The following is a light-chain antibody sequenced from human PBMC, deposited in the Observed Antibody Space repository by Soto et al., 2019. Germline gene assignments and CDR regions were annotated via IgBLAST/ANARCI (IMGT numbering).Light chain of an antibody. CDR2: DVN. V-gene: IGLV2-11*01. J-gene: IGLJ3*02. Sequence: QSALTQPRSVSGSPGQSVTISCTGTSNDVGDYNYVSWYQQHPGKAPKLLISDVNKRPSGVPDRFSGSKSGNTASLIISGLQAEDEADYYCCSYAGSSTWVFGGGTKLTVL. CDR3: CSYAGSSTWV. CDR1: SNDVGDYNY.